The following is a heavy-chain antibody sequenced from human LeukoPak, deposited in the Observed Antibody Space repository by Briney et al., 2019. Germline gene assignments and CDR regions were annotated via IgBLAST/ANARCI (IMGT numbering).Heavy chain of an antibody. D-gene: IGHD5-12*01. CDR3: ARHWDIVATIYAFDI. CDR1: GGSISSSSYY. V-gene: IGHV4-39*01. Sequence: PSETLSLTCTVSGGSISSSSYYWGWIRQPPGKGLEWIGSIYYSGSTYYNPSLKSRVTISVDTSKNQFSLKLSSVTAADTAVYYCARHWDIVATIYAFDIWGQGTKVTVSS. J-gene: IGHJ3*02. CDR2: IYYSGST.